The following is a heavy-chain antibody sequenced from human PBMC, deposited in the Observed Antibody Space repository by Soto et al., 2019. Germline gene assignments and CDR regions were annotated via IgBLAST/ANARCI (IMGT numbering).Heavy chain of an antibody. J-gene: IGHJ5*02. Sequence: PSETLSLTCTVSGGSISSSSYYWGWIRQPPGKGLEWIGSIYYSGSTYYNPSLKSRVTISVDTSKNQFSLKLSSVTAADTAVYYCARHHVKLQAARRFRANWFDPWGQGTLVTVSS. CDR3: ARHHVKLQAARRFRANWFDP. CDR2: IYYSGST. D-gene: IGHD6-6*01. CDR1: GGSISSSSYY. V-gene: IGHV4-39*01.